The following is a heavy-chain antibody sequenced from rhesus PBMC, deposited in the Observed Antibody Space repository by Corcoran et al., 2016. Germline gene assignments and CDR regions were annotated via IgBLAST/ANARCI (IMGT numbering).Heavy chain of an antibody. CDR3: ARETWDSSWTYGLDS. CDR1: GYSISSNY. CDR2: IYGSSGST. V-gene: IGHV4-147*01. J-gene: IGHJ6*01. Sequence: QVQLQESGPGLVKPSETLSLTCAVSGYSISSNYWTWIRQPPGKGLEWIGYIYGSSGSTYYNPSLKSRVTISTDTSKNQFSLKLSSVTAADTAVYYCARETWDSSWTYGLDSWGQGVVVTVSS. D-gene: IGHD6-13*01.